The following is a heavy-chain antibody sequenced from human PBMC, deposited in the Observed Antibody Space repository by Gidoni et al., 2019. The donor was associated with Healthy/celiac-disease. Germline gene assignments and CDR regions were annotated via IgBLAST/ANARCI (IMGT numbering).Heavy chain of an antibody. CDR1: GGSFSGYY. CDR3: ARGPFTSGYFDL. CDR2: INHSGST. D-gene: IGHD1-1*01. Sequence: QVQLQQWGAGLLKPSETLSLTCAVYGGSFSGYYWSWIRQPPGKGLEWIGEINHSGSTNYNPSLKSRVTISVDTSKNQFSLKLSSVTAADTAVYYCARGPFTSGYFDLWGRGTLVTVSS. J-gene: IGHJ2*01. V-gene: IGHV4-34*01.